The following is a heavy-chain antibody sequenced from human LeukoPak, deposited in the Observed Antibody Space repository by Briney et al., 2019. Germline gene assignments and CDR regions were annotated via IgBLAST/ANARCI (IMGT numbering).Heavy chain of an antibody. V-gene: IGHV3-23*01. D-gene: IGHD6-19*01. J-gene: IGHJ6*02. CDR3: TKVTNLAVGRNYYVMDV. CDR1: GFTVSSNY. CDR2: ISASDVDT. Sequence: GGSLRPSCAASGFTVSSNYMSWVRQAPGKGLEWVSSISASDVDTYYADSVKGRFTISRDNSKNTLYLQVNNLRAEDTAVYYCTKVTNLAVGRNYYVMDVWGQGTTVTVSS.